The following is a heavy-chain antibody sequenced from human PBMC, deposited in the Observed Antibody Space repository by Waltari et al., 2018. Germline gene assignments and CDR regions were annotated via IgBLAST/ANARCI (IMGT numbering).Heavy chain of an antibody. Sequence: EVQLVESGGGLVQPGGSLRLSCAASGFTFSSYSMNWVRQAPGKGLEWVSYISSSSSTRYYADSVKGRFTISRDNAKNSLYLQMNSLRAEDTAVYYCARDYCSSTSCYGDYYYYYYMDVWGKGTTVTVSS. CDR3: ARDYCSSTSCYGDYYYYYYMDV. J-gene: IGHJ6*03. CDR1: GFTFSSYS. V-gene: IGHV3-48*04. D-gene: IGHD2-2*01. CDR2: ISSSSSTR.